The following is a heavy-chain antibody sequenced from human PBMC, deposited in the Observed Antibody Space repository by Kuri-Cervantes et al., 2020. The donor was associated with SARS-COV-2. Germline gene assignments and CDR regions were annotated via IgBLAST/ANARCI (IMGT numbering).Heavy chain of an antibody. V-gene: IGHV4-39*01. D-gene: IGHD2-8*01. CDR2: IYYSGST. CDR1: GGSISSSSYY. CDR3: ARQAIVLMVYATTFDY. Sequence: GSLRLSCTVSGGSISSSSYYWGWIRQPPGKGLEWIGGIYYSGSTYYNPSLKSRVTISVDTSKNQFSLKLSSVTAADTAVYYCARQAIVLMVYATTFDYWGQGTLVTVSS. J-gene: IGHJ4*02.